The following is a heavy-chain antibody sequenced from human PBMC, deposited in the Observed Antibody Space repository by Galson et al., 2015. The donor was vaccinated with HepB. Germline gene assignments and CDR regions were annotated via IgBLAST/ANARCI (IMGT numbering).Heavy chain of an antibody. Sequence: SVKVSCKASGYTFTSYDINWVRQATGQGLEWMGWINPNIGNTGYAQKFQGRVTMTRNTSITTAYMELSSLRHKDTAVYYCAREKYSGYDPPAWFDPWGQGTLVTVSS. CDR3: AREKYSGYDPPAWFDP. CDR1: GYTFTSYD. J-gene: IGHJ5*02. CDR2: INPNIGNT. V-gene: IGHV1-8*01. D-gene: IGHD5-12*01.